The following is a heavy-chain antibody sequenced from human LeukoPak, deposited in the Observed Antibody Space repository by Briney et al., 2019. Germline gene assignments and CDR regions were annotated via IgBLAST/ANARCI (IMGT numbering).Heavy chain of an antibody. V-gene: IGHV3-7*01. D-gene: IGHD5-12*01. J-gene: IGHJ4*02. CDR2: IQKDGSEK. CDR3: ARNSGNSAYDVHYC. CDR1: GFTFGSYW. Sequence: GGSLRLPSGASGFTFGSYWMTWVRQAPGKGLEWVANIQKDGSEKNYVDSVKGRFTISRDNAKNSLYLHMNSLRAEDTAVYYCARNSGNSAYDVHYCWGQGTLVTVAS.